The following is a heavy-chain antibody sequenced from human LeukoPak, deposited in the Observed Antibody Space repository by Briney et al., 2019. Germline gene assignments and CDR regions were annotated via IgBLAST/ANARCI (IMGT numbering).Heavy chain of an antibody. CDR3: ASLDYFDSSDYGDY. J-gene: IGHJ4*02. V-gene: IGHV3-23*01. D-gene: IGHD3-22*01. Sequence: GGSLRLSCAASGLTFNNYAMSWVRQAPGKGLEWVSAISGSGGATYYADSVKGRFTISRDNSKNTLYLQMNSLRAEDTALYYCASLDYFDSSDYGDYWGQGTLVTVSS. CDR1: GLTFNNYA. CDR2: ISGSGGAT.